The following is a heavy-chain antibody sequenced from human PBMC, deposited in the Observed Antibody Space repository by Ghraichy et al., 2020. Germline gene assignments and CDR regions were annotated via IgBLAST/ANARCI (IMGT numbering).Heavy chain of an antibody. CDR1: GFTFSNYW. Sequence: GESLNISCAASGFTFSNYWMSWVRQAPGKGLEWVANIKHGGSEQYYVDSVKGRFTISRDNAKNSLYLQMNSLRAEDTAVYYCARAPRDYWGQGTLVTVSS. CDR2: IKHGGSEQ. J-gene: IGHJ4*02. CDR3: ARAPRDY. V-gene: IGHV3-7*01.